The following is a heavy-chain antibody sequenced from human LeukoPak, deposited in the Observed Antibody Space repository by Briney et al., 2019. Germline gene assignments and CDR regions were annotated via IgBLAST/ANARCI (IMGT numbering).Heavy chain of an antibody. Sequence: GASVKVSCKASGGTFSSYAVGWVRQAPGQGLEWMGGIIPIFGTANYAQKFQGRVTITADESTSTAYMELSSLRSEDAAVYYCATPPYSSGWRTFDYWGQGTLVTVSS. CDR1: GGTFSSYA. J-gene: IGHJ4*02. V-gene: IGHV1-69*13. CDR3: ATPPYSSGWRTFDY. CDR2: IIPIFGTA. D-gene: IGHD6-19*01.